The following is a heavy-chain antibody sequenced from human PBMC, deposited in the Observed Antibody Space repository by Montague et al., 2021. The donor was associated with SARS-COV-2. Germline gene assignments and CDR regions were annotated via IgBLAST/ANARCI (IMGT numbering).Heavy chain of an antibody. CDR3: ARDRPLVRGIFPYSYGMDV. Sequence: SLRLSCAASGFTFNNYNVNWVRQAPGKGLEWVSYISPSSSSIYYTDSVKGRFTISRDNAKNSLYLQMNSLRDEDTAVYYCARDRPLVRGIFPYSYGMDVGGQGTTVTVSS. CDR2: ISPSSSSI. J-gene: IGHJ6*02. V-gene: IGHV3-48*02. D-gene: IGHD3-10*01. CDR1: GFTFNNYN.